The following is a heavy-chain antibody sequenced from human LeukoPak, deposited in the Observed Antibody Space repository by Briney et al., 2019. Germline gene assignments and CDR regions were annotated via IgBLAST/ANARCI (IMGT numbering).Heavy chain of an antibody. D-gene: IGHD6-13*01. CDR2: ISYDGSNK. CDR1: GFTFSSYG. J-gene: IGHJ4*02. Sequence: QPGRSLRLSCAASGFTFSSYGMHWVRQAPGKGLEWVAVISYDGSNKYYADSVKGRFTISRDNSKNTLYLQMNSLRAEDTAVYYCARDMYSSSWYDGWGQGTLVTVSS. V-gene: IGHV3-30*03. CDR3: ARDMYSSSWYDG.